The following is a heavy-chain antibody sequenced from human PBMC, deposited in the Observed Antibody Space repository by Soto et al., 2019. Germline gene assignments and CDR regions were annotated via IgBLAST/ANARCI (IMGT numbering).Heavy chain of an antibody. V-gene: IGHV3-74*01. D-gene: IGHD1-1*01. CDR3: ARGGLEPVDY. CDR2: IDPVGTIT. J-gene: IGHJ4*02. CDR1: GFTFKNYW. Sequence: EVQLVESGGGLVQPGGSLKLSCAASGFTFKNYWMHWFRQAPGKGLVWVSRIDPVGTITTYADSVKGRFTISRDDAKNTRYLQMTSLRAEDTAVYYCARGGLEPVDYWGQGTLLTVSS.